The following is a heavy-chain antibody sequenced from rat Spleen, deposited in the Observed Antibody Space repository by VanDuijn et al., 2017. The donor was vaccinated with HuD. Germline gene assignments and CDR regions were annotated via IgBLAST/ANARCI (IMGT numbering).Heavy chain of an antibody. D-gene: IGHD1-10*01. CDR3: ARQEYSNYRSYYFDY. Sequence: EVQLVESGGGLVQPGRSMKLSCAAAGYTFSDYGMVWVLQAPTKGLEWVATISSSGSRTYYSDSVKGRFTISRDNAKSSLYLQMKSLKSEDTATYYCARQEYSNYRSYYFDYWGQGVMVTVSS. V-gene: IGHV5-22*01. CDR1: GYTFSDYG. CDR2: ISSSGSRT. J-gene: IGHJ2*01.